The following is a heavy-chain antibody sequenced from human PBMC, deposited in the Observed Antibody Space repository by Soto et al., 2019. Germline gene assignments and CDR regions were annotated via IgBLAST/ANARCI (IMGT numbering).Heavy chain of an antibody. J-gene: IGHJ6*02. CDR3: ARGRCISTSCLLFGMDV. CDR1: GFTFSSYA. Sequence: GGSLRLSCAASGFTFSSYAMHWVRQAPGKGLEWVAVISYDGSNKYYADSVKGRFTISRDNSKNTLYLQMNSLRAEDTAVYYCARGRCISTSCLLFGMDVWGQGTTVTVSS. CDR2: ISYDGSNK. V-gene: IGHV3-30-3*01. D-gene: IGHD2-2*01.